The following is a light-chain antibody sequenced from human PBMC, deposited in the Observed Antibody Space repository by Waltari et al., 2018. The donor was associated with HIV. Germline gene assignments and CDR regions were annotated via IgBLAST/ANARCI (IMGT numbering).Light chain of an antibody. V-gene: IGLV1-40*01. Sequence: QSVLTQPASVSGAPGQRVTISCTGSSPNIGSTYTVSCYRQLPGTAPRLLIYDNDLRPSGVPDRFSGSKSGSSASLAITGLQADDEAVYYCQSYDTSLSGSMVFGAGTKLTVL. CDR3: QSYDTSLSGSMV. J-gene: IGLJ2*01. CDR1: SPNIGSTYT. CDR2: DND.